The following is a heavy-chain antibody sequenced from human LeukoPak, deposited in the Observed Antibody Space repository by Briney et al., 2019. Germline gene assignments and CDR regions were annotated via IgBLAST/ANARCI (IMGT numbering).Heavy chain of an antibody. D-gene: IGHD3-16*01. CDR2: ISYDGSNK. Sequence: GRSLRLSCAASGFTFSSYGMHWVRQAPGKGLEWVAVISYDGSNKYYADSVKGRFTISRDNSKNTLYLQMNSLRAEDTAVYFCARGGGLDVWAKGPRSPSP. J-gene: IGHJ6*02. CDR1: GFTFSSYG. CDR3: ARGGGLDV. V-gene: IGHV3-30*03.